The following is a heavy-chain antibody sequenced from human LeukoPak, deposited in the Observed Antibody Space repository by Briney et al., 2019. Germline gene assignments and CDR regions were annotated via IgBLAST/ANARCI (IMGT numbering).Heavy chain of an antibody. V-gene: IGHV1-3*01. CDR3: ARPYYDILTGYYTYYFDY. CDR1: GYTFTSYA. Sequence: ASVKVSCKASGYTFTSYAMHWVRQAPGQRLEWMGWINAGNGNTKYPQKFQGRVTITRDTSASTAYMELSSLRSEDTAVYYCARPYYDILTGYYTYYFDYWGQGTLVTVSS. D-gene: IGHD3-9*01. CDR2: INAGNGNT. J-gene: IGHJ4*02.